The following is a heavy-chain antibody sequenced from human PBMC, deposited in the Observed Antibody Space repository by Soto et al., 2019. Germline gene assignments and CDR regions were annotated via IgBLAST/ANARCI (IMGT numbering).Heavy chain of an antibody. CDR3: AKDPFLIWGVNYFEG. J-gene: IGHJ4*02. D-gene: IGHD3-10*01. Sequence: EVQLLESGGTLVERGGSLRLSCAGSGFTFGNYVMTWVRQAPGKGLEWVSAISGTGGKTQYVDSVKGRFVISRDNSKNILYLQMNSLRVEDTAVYFCAKDPFLIWGVNYFEGWGRGTLVTVSS. CDR2: ISGTGGKT. V-gene: IGHV3-23*01. CDR1: GFTFGNYV.